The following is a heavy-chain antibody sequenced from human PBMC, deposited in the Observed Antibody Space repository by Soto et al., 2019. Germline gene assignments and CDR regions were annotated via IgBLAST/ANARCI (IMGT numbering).Heavy chain of an antibody. CDR3: ARRKTAAAASYYYYGMDV. Sequence: HGESLKISCKGSGYSFTSYWISWVRQMPGKGLEWMGRIDPSDSYTNYSPSFQGHVTISADKSISTAYLQWSSLKASDTAMYYCARRKTAAAASYYYYGMDVWGQGTTVTVSS. D-gene: IGHD6-13*01. V-gene: IGHV5-10-1*01. CDR1: GYSFTSYW. J-gene: IGHJ6*02. CDR2: IDPSDSYT.